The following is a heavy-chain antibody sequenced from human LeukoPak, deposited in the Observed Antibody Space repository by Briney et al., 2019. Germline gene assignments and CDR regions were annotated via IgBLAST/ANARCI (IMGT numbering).Heavy chain of an antibody. D-gene: IGHD3-22*01. CDR3: ARGIDYYDSSGYLH. CDR1: GYTFTSYD. Sequence: ASVKVSCKASGYTFTSYDVNWVRQATGQGLEWMGWMSTNSGNTGYAQKFQGRVTITRNTAISTAYMQLSSLRSEDTAVYYCARGIDYYDSSGYLHWGQGTLVTVSS. CDR2: MSTNSGNT. J-gene: IGHJ4*02. V-gene: IGHV1-8*03.